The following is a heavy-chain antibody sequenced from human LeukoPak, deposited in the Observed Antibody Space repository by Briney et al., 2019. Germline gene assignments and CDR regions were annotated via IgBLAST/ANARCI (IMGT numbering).Heavy chain of an antibody. J-gene: IGHJ6*03. CDR3: ARGQLVLYYYYMDV. V-gene: IGHV1-69*05. D-gene: IGHD6-6*01. CDR1: GGTFSSYA. CDR2: IIPIFGTA. Sequence: GASVKVSCKASGGTFSSYAISWVRQAPGQGLEWMGGIIPIFGTANYAQKFQGRVTITTDESTSTAYMELSSLRSEDTAVYYCARGQLVLYYYYMDVWGKGTTVTVSS.